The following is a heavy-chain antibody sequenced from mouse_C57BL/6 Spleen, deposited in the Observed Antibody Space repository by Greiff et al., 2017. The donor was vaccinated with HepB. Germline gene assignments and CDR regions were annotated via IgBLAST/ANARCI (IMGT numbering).Heavy chain of an antibody. CDR1: GYTFTSYW. V-gene: IGHV1-52*01. D-gene: IGHD2-5*01. CDR3: AYYSNYGYFDV. Sequence: QVQLKQPGAELVRPGSSVKLSCKASGYTFTSYWMHWVKQRPIQGLEWIGNIDPSDSETHYNQKFKDKATLTVDKSSSTAYMQLSSLTSEDSAVYYCAYYSNYGYFDVWGTGTTVTVSS. J-gene: IGHJ1*03. CDR2: IDPSDSET.